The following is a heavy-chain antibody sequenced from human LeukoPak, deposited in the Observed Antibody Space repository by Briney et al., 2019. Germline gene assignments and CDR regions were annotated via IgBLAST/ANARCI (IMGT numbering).Heavy chain of an antibody. CDR1: GGSISSYY. CDR3: ARGRYCSSTSCYTFGY. Sequence: NSSETLSLTCTVSGGSISSYYWSWIRQPPGKGLEWIGEINHSGSTNYNPSLKSRVTISVDTSKNQFSLKLSSVTAADTAVYYCARGRYCSSTSCYTFGYWGQGTLVTVSS. D-gene: IGHD2-2*02. J-gene: IGHJ4*02. CDR2: INHSGST. V-gene: IGHV4-34*01.